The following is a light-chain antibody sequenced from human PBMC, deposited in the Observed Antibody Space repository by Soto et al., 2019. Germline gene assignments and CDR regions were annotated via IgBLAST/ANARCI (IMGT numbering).Light chain of an antibody. CDR2: KAS. Sequence: DIQMTQSPSTLSASVGDRVTITCRASQSISVWLDGYQQKAGKAPNLLIYKASRLESGIPSRFSGSGSETEFTLTISGLQPGDSATYYCQQYNSYSPAFGQGTKVEVK. CDR1: QSISVW. J-gene: IGKJ1*01. CDR3: QQYNSYSPA. V-gene: IGKV1-5*03.